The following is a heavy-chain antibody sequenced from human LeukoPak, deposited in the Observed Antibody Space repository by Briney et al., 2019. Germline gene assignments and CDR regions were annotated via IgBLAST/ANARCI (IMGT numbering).Heavy chain of an antibody. CDR3: ARHYCSGASCAAWFDP. J-gene: IGHJ5*02. V-gene: IGHV4-39*01. CDR2: IYYSGST. D-gene: IGHD2-15*01. Sequence: SETLSLTCAVYGGSFSSYYWGWIRQPPGKGLEWIGSIYYSGSTYYNPSLKSRVTISVDTSKNQFSLKLSSVTAADTAVYYCARHYCSGASCAAWFDPWGQGTLVTVSS. CDR1: GGSFSSYY.